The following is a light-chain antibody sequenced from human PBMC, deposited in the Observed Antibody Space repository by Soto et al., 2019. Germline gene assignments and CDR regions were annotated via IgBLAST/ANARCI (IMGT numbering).Light chain of an antibody. Sequence: DIQMNQSPSTLSAAVGDRVTITCRASQSISSWLAWYQQKPGKAPKLLIYKASSLESGVPSRFSGSGSGTEFTLTISSLQPDDFATYYCQQYNSYSWTFCQGTKV. CDR3: QQYNSYSWT. J-gene: IGKJ1*01. V-gene: IGKV1-5*03. CDR1: QSISSW. CDR2: KAS.